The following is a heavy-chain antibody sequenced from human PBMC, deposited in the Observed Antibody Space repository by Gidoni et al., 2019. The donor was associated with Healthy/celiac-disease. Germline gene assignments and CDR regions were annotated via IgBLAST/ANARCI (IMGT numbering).Heavy chain of an antibody. Sequence: QVQLQQWGAGLLKPSETLSLTCAVYGGSFSGYYWSWIRQPPGKGLEWIGEINHSGSTNYNPSLKSRVTISVDTSKNQFSLKLSSVTAADTAVYYCARAPYSGRYHRQHYFDYWGQGTLVTVSS. V-gene: IGHV4-34*01. CDR1: GGSFSGYY. CDR2: INHSGST. J-gene: IGHJ4*02. CDR3: ARAPYSGRYHRQHYFDY. D-gene: IGHD1-26*01.